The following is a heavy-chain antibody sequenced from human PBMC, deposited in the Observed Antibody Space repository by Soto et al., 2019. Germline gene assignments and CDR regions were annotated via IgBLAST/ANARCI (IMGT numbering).Heavy chain of an antibody. Sequence: QVQLQQWGAGLLKPSETLSLTCAVYGGSFSGYYWSWIRQPPGKGLEWIGEINHSGSTNYNPSLKSRVTISVDTSKNQYSLKLSSVTAADTAVYYCASNAMPHLSDYRDVWGKGTTVTVSS. J-gene: IGHJ6*03. CDR2: INHSGST. D-gene: IGHD2-2*01. CDR3: ASNAMPHLSDYRDV. CDR1: GGSFSGYY. V-gene: IGHV4-34*01.